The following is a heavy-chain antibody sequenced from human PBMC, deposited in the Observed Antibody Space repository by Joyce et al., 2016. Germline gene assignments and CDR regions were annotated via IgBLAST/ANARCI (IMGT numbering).Heavy chain of an antibody. Sequence: QVQLQESGPGLVKPSQTLSLTCTVSGGSISSGDYYWSWIRQPPGKGLEWIGYIYYSGGTYYNPSLKSRLTMPVDTSKNQFSLKLTYVTAADTAVYYCARAPRYYDILTGYYRDWYFDLWGRGTLVTVSS. V-gene: IGHV4-30-4*01. D-gene: IGHD3-9*01. CDR1: GGSISSGDYY. J-gene: IGHJ2*01. CDR2: IYYSGGT. CDR3: ARAPRYYDILTGYYRDWYFDL.